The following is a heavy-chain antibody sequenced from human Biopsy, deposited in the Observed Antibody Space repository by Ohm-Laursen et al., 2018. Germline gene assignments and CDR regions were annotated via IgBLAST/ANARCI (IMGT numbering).Heavy chain of an antibody. CDR2: INQSGST. J-gene: IGHJ6*02. V-gene: IGHV4-34*01. D-gene: IGHD5-12*01. Sequence: SETLSLTCNVSGGSISSYFWNWIRQPPGKGLEWIGEINQSGSTKYNPSLKRRATLSADSSNSQFSLRLTSVTAADTAIYYCARGSGYFKLDVWGQGTTVTVSS. CDR3: ARGSGYFKLDV. CDR1: GGSISSYF.